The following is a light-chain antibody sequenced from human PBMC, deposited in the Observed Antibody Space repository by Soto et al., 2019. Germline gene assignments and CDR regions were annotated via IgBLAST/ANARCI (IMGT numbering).Light chain of an antibody. CDR1: QSVSSK. V-gene: IGKV3-15*01. Sequence: EILLTQSPGTLSVSPGERATLSCRASQSVSSKLAWYQQKPGQAPGLLFYGASTGATGIPARFSGSGSETEFTLSISSLQSEDFAVYYCQQYNNRPGTFGQGTKVDIK. CDR3: QQYNNRPGT. J-gene: IGKJ1*01. CDR2: GAS.